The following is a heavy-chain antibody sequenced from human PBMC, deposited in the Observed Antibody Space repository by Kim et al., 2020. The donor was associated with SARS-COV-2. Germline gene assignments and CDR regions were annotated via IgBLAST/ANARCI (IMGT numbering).Heavy chain of an antibody. V-gene: IGHV1-46*01. J-gene: IGHJ5*02. D-gene: IGHD2-2*01. CDR3: AAIVVVPAATHVGFDP. Sequence: KFQGRVTMTRDTSTSTVYMELISLRSEDTAVYYCAAIVVVPAATHVGFDPWGQGTLVTVSS.